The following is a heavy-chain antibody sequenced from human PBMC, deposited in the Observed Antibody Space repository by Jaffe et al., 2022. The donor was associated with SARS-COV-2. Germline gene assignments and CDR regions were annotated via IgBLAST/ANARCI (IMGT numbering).Heavy chain of an antibody. Sequence: EVQLVESGGGLVQPGGSLRLSCAASGFTFSSYEMNWVRQAPGKGLEWVSYISSSGSTIYYADSVKGRFTISRDNAKNSLYLQMNSLRAEDTAVYYCARDRGSWTVYYGMDVWGQGTTVTVSS. CDR2: ISSSGSTI. V-gene: IGHV3-48*03. J-gene: IGHJ6*02. D-gene: IGHD3-10*01. CDR3: ARDRGSWTVYYGMDV. CDR1: GFTFSSYE.